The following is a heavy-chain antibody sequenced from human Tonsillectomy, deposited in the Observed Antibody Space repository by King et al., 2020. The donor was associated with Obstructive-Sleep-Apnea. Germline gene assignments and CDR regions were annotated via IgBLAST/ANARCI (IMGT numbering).Heavy chain of an antibody. CDR3: ARLSVTIDY. J-gene: IGHJ4*02. CDR1: GYSFTTYW. Sequence: VQLVQSGAEVKMPGESLKISCKGSGYSFTTYWIGWVRQMPGKGLEWMGIIYPGGDSDTRYSPSFQGQVTISADKSVNTAYLQWSSLKASDTAMYYCARLSVTIDYWGQGPLVTVSS. V-gene: IGHV5-51*01. CDR2: IYPGGDSDT. D-gene: IGHD4-17*01.